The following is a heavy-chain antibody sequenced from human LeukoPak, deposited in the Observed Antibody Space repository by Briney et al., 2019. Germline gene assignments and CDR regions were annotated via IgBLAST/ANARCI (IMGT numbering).Heavy chain of an antibody. V-gene: IGHV3-23*01. CDR2: ISGSGGST. CDR3: AKDDVVSYYYDSSGYQPIDY. D-gene: IGHD3-22*01. J-gene: IGHJ4*02. CDR1: GFTFSSYA. Sequence: PGGSLGLSCAASGFTFSSYAMCWVRQAPGKGLEWVSAISGSGGSTYYADSVKGRFTISRDNSKNTLYLQMNSLRAEDTAVYYCAKDDVVSYYYDSSGYQPIDYWGQGTLVTVSS.